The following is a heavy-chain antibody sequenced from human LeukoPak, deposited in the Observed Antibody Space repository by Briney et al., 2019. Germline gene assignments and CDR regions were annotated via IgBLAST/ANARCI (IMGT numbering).Heavy chain of an antibody. CDR3: SRGRYGDYTRSGYYYGMDV. CDR2: IAFDGSNA. CDR1: GFTFSSYA. V-gene: IGHV3-30-3*01. J-gene: IGHJ6*02. D-gene: IGHD4-17*01. Sequence: GGSLRLSCVASGFTFSSYAMHWVRQAPGKGLEWVAVIAFDGSNALYADSVKGRFTISRDISKSTLYLEMNSLKAEDSAIYYCSRGRYGDYTRSGYYYGMDVWGQGTTVTVSS.